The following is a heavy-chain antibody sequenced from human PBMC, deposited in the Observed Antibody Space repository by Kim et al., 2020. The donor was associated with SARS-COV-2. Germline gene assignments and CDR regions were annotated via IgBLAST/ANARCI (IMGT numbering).Heavy chain of an antibody. D-gene: IGHD2-15*01. Sequence: GGSLRLSCAASGFTFSSYAMSWVRQAPGKGLEWVSVISDNGGGTYYTVSVKGRFTISRDNSKNTLYLQMNSLRAEDTAVYYCVKGLVGDRWWYWGQGTLVTVS. CDR3: VKGLVGDRWWY. J-gene: IGHJ4*02. V-gene: IGHV3-23*01. CDR1: GFTFSSYA. CDR2: ISDNGGGT.